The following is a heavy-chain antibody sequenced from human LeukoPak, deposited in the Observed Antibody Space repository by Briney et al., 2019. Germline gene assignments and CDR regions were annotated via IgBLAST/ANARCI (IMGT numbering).Heavy chain of an antibody. D-gene: IGHD4-23*01. CDR1: GFTFSSYG. J-gene: IGHJ4*02. CDR2: ISYDGSNK. V-gene: IGHV3-30*03. CDR3: ARGARKGDDYGGFFDY. Sequence: GRSLRLSCAASGFTFSSYGMHWVRQAPGKGLEWVAVISYDGSNKYYADSVKGRFTISRDNSKNTLYLQMNSLRAEDTAVYYCARGARKGDDYGGFFDYWGQGTLVTVSS.